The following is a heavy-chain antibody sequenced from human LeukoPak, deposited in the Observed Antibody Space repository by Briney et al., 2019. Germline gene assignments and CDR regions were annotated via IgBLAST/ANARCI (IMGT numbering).Heavy chain of an antibody. CDR2: ISGSGGST. Sequence: GGSLRLSCAASGFTFSSYAMSWVRRAPGKGLEWVSAISGSGGSTYYADSVKGRFTISRDNSKNTLYLQMNSLRAEDTAVYYCAKATFFSGSYFYFDYWGQGTLVTVSS. J-gene: IGHJ4*02. D-gene: IGHD1-26*01. CDR3: AKATFFSGSYFYFDY. V-gene: IGHV3-23*01. CDR1: GFTFSSYA.